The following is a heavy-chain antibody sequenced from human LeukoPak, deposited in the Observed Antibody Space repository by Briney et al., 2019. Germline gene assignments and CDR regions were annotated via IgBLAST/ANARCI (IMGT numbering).Heavy chain of an antibody. V-gene: IGHV3-30*03. CDR1: GFTFSSYG. CDR3: AREHYYGSGSYSF. J-gene: IGHJ4*02. Sequence: GGSLRLSCAASGFTFSSYGMRWVRQAPGKGLEWVAVISYDGSNKYYADSVKGRFTISRDNAKNSLYLQMNSLRAEDTAVYYCAREHYYGSGSYSFWGQGTLVTVSS. D-gene: IGHD3-10*01. CDR2: ISYDGSNK.